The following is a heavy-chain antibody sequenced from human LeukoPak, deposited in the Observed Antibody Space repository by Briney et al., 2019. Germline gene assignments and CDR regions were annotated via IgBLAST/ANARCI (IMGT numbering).Heavy chain of an antibody. D-gene: IGHD3-10*01. CDR1: GDRVSSSSAD. V-gene: IGHV6-1*01. Sequence: SQTLSLTCAISGDRVSSSSADWQCVRQSPSRCLEWQGRTYYRSKWFPDFAVSVKSPIPINPDTSKSQFSLQLNSVTPEDTAIYYCAGDGSGRPFDTWGQRALVT. CDR2: TYYRSKWFP. CDR3: AGDGSGRPFDT. J-gene: IGHJ5*02.